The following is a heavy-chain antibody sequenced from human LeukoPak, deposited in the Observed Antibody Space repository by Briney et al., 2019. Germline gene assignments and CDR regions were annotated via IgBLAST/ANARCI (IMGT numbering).Heavy chain of an antibody. D-gene: IGHD6-6*01. CDR2: ISLYNGNT. Sequence: ASVKVSCKASGYSFTSYAINWVRQAPGQGLEWMGWISLYNGNTHYAQKFQGRITMTTDTSTSSAYMDLRSLTSDDTAVYYCVRENDVQGDAFDIWGQGTVVTVSS. CDR1: GYSFTSYA. J-gene: IGHJ3*02. CDR3: VRENDVQGDAFDI. V-gene: IGHV1-18*01.